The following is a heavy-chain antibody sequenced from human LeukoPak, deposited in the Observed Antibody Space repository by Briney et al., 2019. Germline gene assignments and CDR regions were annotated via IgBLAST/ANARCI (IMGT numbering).Heavy chain of an antibody. CDR1: GFTFSSYS. CDR3: ARAAVAVDY. D-gene: IGHD6-19*01. Sequence: GGSLRLSCPASGFTFSSYSMNWVRQAPGKGLEWVASISSSSSYIYYADSVKGRSTISRANANNSPYMQMNSLRAEDTAVYYCARAAVAVDYWGQGTLVTVSS. J-gene: IGHJ4*02. V-gene: IGHV3-21*01. CDR2: ISSSSSYI.